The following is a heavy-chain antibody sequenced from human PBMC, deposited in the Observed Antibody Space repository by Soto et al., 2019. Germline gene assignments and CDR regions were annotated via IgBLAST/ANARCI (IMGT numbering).Heavy chain of an antibody. V-gene: IGHV1-3*01. CDR2: RNGGTXNT. CDR1: GLTFCTAT. CDR3: ERCPDELRVRVVTPLDD. Sequence: EASVTVSWTASGLTFCTATVYLVRQAPGERLEWRGRRNGGTXNTKYSEKFQGGVSITRDTSASRVYMQMSSLTSEDTAVYYCERCPDELRVRVVTPLDDWGQGTLVTVSS. D-gene: IGHD2-8*02. J-gene: IGHJ4*02.